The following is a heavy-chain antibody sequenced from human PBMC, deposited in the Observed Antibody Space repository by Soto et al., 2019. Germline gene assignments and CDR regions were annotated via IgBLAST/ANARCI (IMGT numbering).Heavy chain of an antibody. V-gene: IGHV1-3*01. CDR3: ARFFRRAEHCSSTSCPSGVYYYYYMDV. Sequence: ASVKVSCKASGYTFTSYAMHWVRQAPGQRLEWMGWINAGNGNTKYSQKFQGRVTITRDTSASTAYMELSSLRSEDTAVYYCARFFRRAEHCSSTSCPSGVYYYYYMDVWGKGTTVTV. CDR1: GYTFTSYA. J-gene: IGHJ6*03. CDR2: INAGNGNT. D-gene: IGHD2-2*01.